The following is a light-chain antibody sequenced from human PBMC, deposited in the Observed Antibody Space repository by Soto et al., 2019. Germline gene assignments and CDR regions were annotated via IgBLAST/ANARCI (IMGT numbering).Light chain of an antibody. CDR3: FAYARNSMSWV. CDR2: EAS. V-gene: IGLV2-23*01. J-gene: IGLJ3*02. Sequence: QSALTQSASVSGSPGQSITISCTGTNRDVGTYDLVSWYQQHPGKAPKLIIYEASRRPSGVSNRFSGSKSGNTASLTISGLQGEDEADYYCFAYARNSMSWVFGGGTQLTVL. CDR1: NRDVGTYDL.